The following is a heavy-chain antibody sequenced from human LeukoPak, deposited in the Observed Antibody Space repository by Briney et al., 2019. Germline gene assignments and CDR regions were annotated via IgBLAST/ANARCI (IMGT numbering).Heavy chain of an antibody. J-gene: IGHJ5*02. CDR3: ARDGYNWADL. Sequence: GGSLRLSCAASGFTFDYFAMSWGRQTPGKGREWIAYISRISTAIQYADSVKGRFTISRDNGENSLFLQMNSLRVEDTALYYCARDGYNWADLWGQGTLVTVSS. D-gene: IGHD5-24*01. CDR1: GFTFDYFA. CDR2: ISRISTAI. V-gene: IGHV3-48*01.